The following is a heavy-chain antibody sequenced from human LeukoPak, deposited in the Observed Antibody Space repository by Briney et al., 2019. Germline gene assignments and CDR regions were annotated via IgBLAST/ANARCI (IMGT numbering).Heavy chain of an antibody. V-gene: IGHV3-23*01. CDR1: GFTFSSYA. J-gene: IGHJ4*02. CDR3: AKNLVGNHYFDY. CDR2: ISGSGGST. D-gene: IGHD1-14*01. Sequence: PGGSLRLSCAASGFTFSSYAMSWVRQAPGKGLDWVSAISGSGGSTYYADSVKGRFTISRDNSKNTLYLQMNSLRAEDTAVYYCAKNLVGNHYFDYWGQGTLVTVSS.